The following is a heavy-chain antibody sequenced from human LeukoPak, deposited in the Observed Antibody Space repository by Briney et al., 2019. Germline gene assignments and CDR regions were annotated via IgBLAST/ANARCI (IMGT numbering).Heavy chain of an antibody. CDR3: TTAPSGYAYMDGWHLDY. CDR2: IKRKSDGETT. J-gene: IGHJ4*02. D-gene: IGHD5-18*01. CDR1: GFGFSYAW. V-gene: IGHV3-15*01. Sequence: GGSLRLSCAASGFGFSYAWMSWVRQAPGKGPEWIGRIKRKSDGETTDYAAPVKGRFTISRDDSKNTLFLQMNSLKTEDTAFYYCTTAPSGYAYMDGWHLDYWGQGALVTVSS.